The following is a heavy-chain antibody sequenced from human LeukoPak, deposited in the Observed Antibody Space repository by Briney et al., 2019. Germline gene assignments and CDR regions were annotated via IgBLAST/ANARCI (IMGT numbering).Heavy chain of an antibody. J-gene: IGHJ6*03. Sequence: ASVKVSCKASVYTFTSYDINWVRQATGQGLEWMGWMNPNSGNTGYAQKFQGRVIMTRNTYKSTAYMELSSLRSEDTAVYYCARGDTMVRGAIPYYYYMDVWGKGTTVTVSS. D-gene: IGHD3-10*01. CDR3: ARGDTMVRGAIPYYYYMDV. V-gene: IGHV1-8*01. CDR1: VYTFTSYD. CDR2: MNPNSGNT.